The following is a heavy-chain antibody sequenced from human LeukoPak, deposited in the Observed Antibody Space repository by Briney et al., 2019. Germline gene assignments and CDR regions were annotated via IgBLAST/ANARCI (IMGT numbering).Heavy chain of an antibody. J-gene: IGHJ6*03. Sequence: ASVKVSCKASGYTFTGYYMHWVRQAPGQGREWMGWINPNSGGTNYAQKFQGRVTMTRDTSISTAYMELSRLRCDDTAVYYWAGPAATRRGYYCYYYIDVWGKGTTLTVSS. D-gene: IGHD2-15*01. CDR1: GYTFTGYY. CDR2: INPNSGGT. CDR3: AGPAATRRGYYCYYYIDV. V-gene: IGHV1-2*02.